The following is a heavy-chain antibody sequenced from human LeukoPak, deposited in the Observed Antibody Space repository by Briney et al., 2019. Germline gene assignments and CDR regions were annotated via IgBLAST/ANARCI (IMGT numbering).Heavy chain of an antibody. V-gene: IGHV1-58*02. CDR3: AAGLALVGATAS. D-gene: IGHD1-26*01. Sequence: SVKVSCKASGFTFTSSAMQWVRQARGQRLEWIGWIVVGSGNTNYAQKFQERVTITRDMSTSTAYMELSSLRSEDTAAYYCAAGLALVGATASWGQGTLVTVSS. CDR2: IVVGSGNT. J-gene: IGHJ4*02. CDR1: GFTFTSSA.